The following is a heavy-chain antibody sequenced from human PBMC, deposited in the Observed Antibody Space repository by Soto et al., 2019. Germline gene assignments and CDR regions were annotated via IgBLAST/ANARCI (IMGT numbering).Heavy chain of an antibody. CDR3: ARDNTFGGVIVTPSVFDY. J-gene: IGHJ4*02. Sequence: QVQLVESGGGVVQPGRSLRLSCAASGFTFSSYAMHWVRQAPGKGLEWVAVISYDGSNKYYADSVKGRFTISRDNSKNTLYLQMSSLRAEDTAVYYCARDNTFGGVIVTPSVFDYWGQGTLVTVSS. D-gene: IGHD3-16*02. V-gene: IGHV3-30-3*01. CDR2: ISYDGSNK. CDR1: GFTFSSYA.